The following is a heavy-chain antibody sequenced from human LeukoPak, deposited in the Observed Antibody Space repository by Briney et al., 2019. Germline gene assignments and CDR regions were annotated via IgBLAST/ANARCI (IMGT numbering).Heavy chain of an antibody. Sequence: GGSLRLSCAASGFTFSSYAMSWVRQAPGKGLEWVSAISGSGGSTYYADSVKGQFTISRDNSKNTLYLQMNSLRAEDTAVYYCAKDIKIRYYYDSSGYPDAFDIWAKGQWSPSLQ. CDR2: ISGSGGST. J-gene: IGHJ3*02. D-gene: IGHD3-22*01. CDR1: GFTFSSYA. CDR3: AKDIKIRYYYDSSGYPDAFDI. V-gene: IGHV3-23*01.